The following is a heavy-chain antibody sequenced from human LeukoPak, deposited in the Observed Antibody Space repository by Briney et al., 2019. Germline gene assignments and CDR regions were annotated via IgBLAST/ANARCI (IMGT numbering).Heavy chain of an antibody. CDR2: INPYNGNT. D-gene: IGHD3-22*01. Sequence: ASVKVSCKASGYNFTGYYMHWVRQAPGQGLEWMGRINPYNGNTNYAQKLQGRVTMTTDTSTSTAYMELRSLRSDDTAVYYCARAQGITMIRDDYWGQGTLVTVSS. J-gene: IGHJ4*02. CDR3: ARAQGITMIRDDY. CDR1: GYNFTGYY. V-gene: IGHV1-18*04.